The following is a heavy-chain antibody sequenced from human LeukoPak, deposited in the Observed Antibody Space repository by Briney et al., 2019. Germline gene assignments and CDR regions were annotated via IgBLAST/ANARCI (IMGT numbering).Heavy chain of an antibody. CDR1: GYTVSNYG. V-gene: IGHV1-18*01. Sequence: ASVKVSCTTSGYTVSNYGISWVRQAPGQGLEWMGWITAYNGNRLYAQRFQGRITLTTDTSTSTSYMELRSLEYDDTAIYYCARDSDKVVDHWGQGTLVTVSS. D-gene: IGHD2-15*01. J-gene: IGHJ4*01. CDR3: ARDSDKVVDH. CDR2: ITAYNGNR.